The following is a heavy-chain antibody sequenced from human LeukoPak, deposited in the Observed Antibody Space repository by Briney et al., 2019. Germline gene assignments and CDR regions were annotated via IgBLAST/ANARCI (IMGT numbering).Heavy chain of an antibody. Sequence: ASVKVSRKASGYTFTSYDINWVRQATGQGLEWMGWMNPNSGNTGYAQKFQGRVTITRNTSISTAYMELSSLRSEDTAVYYCARTYYYDSSGGLDYWGQGTLVTVSS. D-gene: IGHD3-22*01. J-gene: IGHJ4*02. CDR3: ARTYYYDSSGGLDY. CDR1: GYTFTSYD. CDR2: MNPNSGNT. V-gene: IGHV1-8*03.